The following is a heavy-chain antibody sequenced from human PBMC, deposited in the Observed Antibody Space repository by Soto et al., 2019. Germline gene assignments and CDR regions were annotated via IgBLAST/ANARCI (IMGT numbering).Heavy chain of an antibody. CDR3: ARRRYSIGWSTNWFDP. J-gene: IGHJ5*02. Sequence: SETLSLTCTVSGGSISSSSYYWGWIRQPPGKGLEWIGSISYSGSTYYNPSLKSRVTMSVDTSKNQFSLKLTSVTAADTAVYYCARRRYSIGWSTNWFDPWGQGTLVNVSS. CDR1: GGSISSSSYY. V-gene: IGHV4-39*01. CDR2: ISYSGST. D-gene: IGHD6-19*01.